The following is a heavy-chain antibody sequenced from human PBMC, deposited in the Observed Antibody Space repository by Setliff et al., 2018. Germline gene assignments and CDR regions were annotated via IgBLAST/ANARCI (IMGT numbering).Heavy chain of an antibody. CDR3: ARELLVVAANPPGYGMDV. V-gene: IGHV3-30-3*01. CDR2: ISYDGSNK. D-gene: IGHD2-15*01. CDR1: GFTFSNYA. Sequence: GGSLRLSCVASGFTFSNYAMAWVRQAPGKGLEWVAVISYDGSNKYYADSVKGRFTISRGNSKNTLYLQMNSLRAEDTAVYYCARELLVVAANPPGYGMDVWGQGTTVTVSS. J-gene: IGHJ6*02.